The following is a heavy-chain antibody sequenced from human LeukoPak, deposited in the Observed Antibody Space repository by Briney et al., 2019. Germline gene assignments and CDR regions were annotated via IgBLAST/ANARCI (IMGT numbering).Heavy chain of an antibody. V-gene: IGHV4-59*01. CDR1: RGSISGYS. D-gene: IGHD7-27*01. J-gene: IGHJ4*02. CDR3: ASRKLGNDY. CDR2: IYYSGDT. Sequence: PSETLSLTCTVSRGSISGYSWSWIRQSPGGGLEWIGYIYYSGDTAYNPSLGSRVTMSVDTSKNQFSLKLSSVTAADTAVYYCASRKLGNDYWGQGTLVTVSS.